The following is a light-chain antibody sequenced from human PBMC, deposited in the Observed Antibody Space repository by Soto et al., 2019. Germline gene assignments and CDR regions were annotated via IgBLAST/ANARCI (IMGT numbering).Light chain of an antibody. Sequence: VMTQTPLSSPVTLGQPASISCRSSQSLVHGDGTTYLNWLHQRPGQPPRLLIYRVSNRFSGVPYIFSGSWAGTDISLKMSRVEAEDVGIYYCMQATHYPPYTFGQGTKLEI. CDR1: QSLVHGDGTTY. CDR2: RVS. J-gene: IGKJ2*01. CDR3: MQATHYPPYT. V-gene: IGKV2-24*01.